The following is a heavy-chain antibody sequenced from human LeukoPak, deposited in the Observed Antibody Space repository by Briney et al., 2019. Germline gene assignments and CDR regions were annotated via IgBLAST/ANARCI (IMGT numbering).Heavy chain of an antibody. D-gene: IGHD3-9*01. V-gene: IGHV3-23*01. Sequence: PGASLRLSCAASGFTFSNYAMSWVRQAPGKGLEWVSAVSGRDDSTYYADSVKGRFTISRDNSKNTLYLQMNSLRAEDTAVYYCAKWGDYDILTGYYDSDYWGQGTLVTVSS. CDR2: VSGRDDST. CDR3: AKWGDYDILTGYYDSDY. CDR1: GFTFSNYA. J-gene: IGHJ4*02.